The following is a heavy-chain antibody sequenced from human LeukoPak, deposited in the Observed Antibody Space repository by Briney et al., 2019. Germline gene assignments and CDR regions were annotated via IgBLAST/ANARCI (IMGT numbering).Heavy chain of an antibody. D-gene: IGHD7-27*01. CDR3: ARVTWGSGYFDY. J-gene: IGHJ4*02. Sequence: ASVKVSCKASGYTFTSYGISWVRQAPGQGLEWMGIINPSGGSTSYAQKFQGRVTMTRDTSTSTVYMELSSLRSEDTAVYYCARVTWGSGYFDYWGQGTLVTVSS. CDR1: GYTFTSYG. V-gene: IGHV1-46*01. CDR2: INPSGGST.